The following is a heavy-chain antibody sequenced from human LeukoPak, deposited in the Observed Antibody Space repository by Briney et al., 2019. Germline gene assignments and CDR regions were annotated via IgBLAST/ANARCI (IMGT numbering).Heavy chain of an antibody. CDR1: AFTFSSYS. J-gene: IGHJ4*02. Sequence: GGSLRLSCAASAFTFSSYSMNWVRQAPGKGLEWVSYISSSSSTIYYADSVEGRFTISRDHAKNSLYLQMNSLRDEDTAVYYCARTYSSGWLLDYWGQGTLVTVSS. CDR3: ARTYSSGWLLDY. V-gene: IGHV3-48*02. D-gene: IGHD6-19*01. CDR2: ISSSSSTI.